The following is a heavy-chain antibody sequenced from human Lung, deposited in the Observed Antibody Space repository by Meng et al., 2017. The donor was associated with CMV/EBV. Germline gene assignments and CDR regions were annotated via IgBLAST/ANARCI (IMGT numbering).Heavy chain of an antibody. CDR2: IYWDDDK. CDR1: GFSLSTSGMG. CDR3: AHRDYCSGGTCTFDY. D-gene: IGHD2-15*01. V-gene: IGHV2-5*02. Sequence: QITLKESGPTLVKPTQTLTMTCTFSGFSLSTSGMGVGWIRQPPGKALEWLALIYWDDDKRYSPSLKSRLTITKDTSKNQVVLTMTNMDPVDTATYYCAHRDYCSGGTCTFDYWGQGTLVTVSS. J-gene: IGHJ4*02.